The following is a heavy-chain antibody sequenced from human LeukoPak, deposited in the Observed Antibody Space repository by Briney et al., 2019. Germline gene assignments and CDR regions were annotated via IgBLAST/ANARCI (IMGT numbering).Heavy chain of an antibody. J-gene: IGHJ4*02. V-gene: IGHV4-4*07. CDR2: VHFSGST. CDR1: SASVTSQH. D-gene: IGHD3-22*01. CDR3: ARDESSRDDSLGYHY. Sequence: SETLSLTCAVSSASVTSQHWTWIRQPVGKGLEWVGRVHFSGSTNYNPSLRSRVAISLDNSKNQISLTLNSVSAADTAVYYCARDESSRDDSLGYHYWGRGVLVTVSS.